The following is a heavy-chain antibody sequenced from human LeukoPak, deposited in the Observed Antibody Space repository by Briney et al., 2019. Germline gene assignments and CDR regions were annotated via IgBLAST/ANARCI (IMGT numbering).Heavy chain of an antibody. Sequence: PSETLSLTCAVYGGSFSGYYWSWIRQPPGKGLEWIGEINHSGSTNYNPSLNSRVTISGDTSKNQFSLKLSSVTAADTAVYYCARDNYYYDSSGSQPFDYWGQGTLVTVSS. J-gene: IGHJ4*02. CDR2: INHSGST. CDR3: ARDNYYYDSSGSQPFDY. D-gene: IGHD3-22*01. CDR1: GGSFSGYY. V-gene: IGHV4-34*01.